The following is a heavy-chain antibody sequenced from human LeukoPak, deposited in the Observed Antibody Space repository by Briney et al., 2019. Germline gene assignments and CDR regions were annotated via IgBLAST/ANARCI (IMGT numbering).Heavy chain of an antibody. CDR2: ISGGGGST. D-gene: IGHD3-22*01. J-gene: IGHJ4*02. CDR1: GFTFSSYG. CDR3: AKSRDSSGYYIGY. V-gene: IGHV3-23*01. Sequence: GGSLRLSCAASGFTFSSYGMSWVRQAPGKGLEWVSAISGGGGSTYYADSVKGRFTISRDNSKNTLYLQMNSLRAEDTAVYYCAKSRDSSGYYIGYWGQGTLVTVSS.